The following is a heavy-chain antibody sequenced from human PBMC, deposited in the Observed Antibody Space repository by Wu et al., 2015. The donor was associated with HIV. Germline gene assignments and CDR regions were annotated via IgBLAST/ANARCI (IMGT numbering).Heavy chain of an antibody. V-gene: IGHV1-69*12. CDR2: IIPIFGTT. Sequence: QVQLVQSGAEVKKPGSSVKVSCKASGDTFSRYAISWVRQAPGQGLEWMGGIIPIFGTTNYAQKVQKRATITADESTSTAYMELSSLRSEDTAVYYCASGQTYQSLNYYFDQWGQGTLVTVSS. J-gene: IGHJ4*02. D-gene: IGHD2-2*01. CDR3: ASGQTYQSLNYYFDQ. CDR1: GDTFSRYA.